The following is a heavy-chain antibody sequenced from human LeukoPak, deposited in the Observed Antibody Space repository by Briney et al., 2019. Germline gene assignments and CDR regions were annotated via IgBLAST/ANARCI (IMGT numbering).Heavy chain of an antibody. CDR2: IYISGST. D-gene: IGHD2-15*01. CDR3: ARGRYCSGGSCYRLGNWFDP. CDR1: GGSISSYY. J-gene: IGHJ5*02. V-gene: IGHV4-4*07. Sequence: SGTLSLTCTVSGGSISSYYWSWIRQPAGKGLEWIGRIYISGSTNYNPSLKSRVTMSVDTSKNQFSLKLSSVTAADTAVYYCARGRYCSGGSCYRLGNWFDPWGQGTLVTVSS.